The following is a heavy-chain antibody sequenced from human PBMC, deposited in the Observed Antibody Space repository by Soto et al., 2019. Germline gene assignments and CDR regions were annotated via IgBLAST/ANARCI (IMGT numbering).Heavy chain of an antibody. CDR3: ARDHYGSGSYNWFDP. D-gene: IGHD3-10*01. CDR2: ISSSSSTI. V-gene: IGHV3-48*01. J-gene: IGHJ5*02. CDR1: GFTFSSYS. Sequence: GGSLRLSCAASGFTFSSYSINWVRQAPGKGLEWVSYISSSSSTIYYADSVKGRFTISRDNAKNSLYLQMNSLRAEDTAVYYCARDHYGSGSYNWFDPWGQGTLVTVSS.